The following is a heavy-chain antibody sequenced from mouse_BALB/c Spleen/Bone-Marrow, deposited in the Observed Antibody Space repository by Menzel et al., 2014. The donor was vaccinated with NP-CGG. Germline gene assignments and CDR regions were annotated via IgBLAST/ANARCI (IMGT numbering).Heavy chain of an antibody. CDR1: GFDFSKYW. V-gene: IGHV4-1*02. J-gene: IGHJ3*01. CDR2: INPDSSTI. CDR3: ARPPIRGVAY. Sequence: EVKVEESGGGLAQPGGSLKLSCAASGFDFSKYWMSWVRQAPGKGLEWIGEINPDSSTIDYTPSLKDKFIMSRDNAKNTLYLQMSKVRSEDTALYYCARPPIRGVAYWGQGTLVTVSA. D-gene: IGHD1-1*01.